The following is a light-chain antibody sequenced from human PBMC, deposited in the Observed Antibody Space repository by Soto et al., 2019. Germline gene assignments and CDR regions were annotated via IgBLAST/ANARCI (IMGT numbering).Light chain of an antibody. V-gene: IGLV2-14*01. Sequence: QSALTQPASVSGSPGQSITISCTGSSSDVSGLDYVSWSQQHPGKAPKLLIYEVSNRPSGISGRFSASKSGNTASLTISGLQPDDAADYYWSSYTGHKTWMFGGGTKLTVL. J-gene: IGLJ3*02. CDR3: SSYTGHKTWM. CDR1: SSDVSGLDY. CDR2: EVS.